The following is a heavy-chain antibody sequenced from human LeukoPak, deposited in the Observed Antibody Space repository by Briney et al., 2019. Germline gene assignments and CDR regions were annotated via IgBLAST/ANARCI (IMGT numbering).Heavy chain of an antibody. Sequence: ASVKVSCKASGYIFTDYYMHWVRQAPGQELEWMGWINPNSGGTNYAQKFQGRVTMTRDTSISTAYMELSRLRSDDTAVYYCARDSKLRYFDWSDAFDIWGQGTMVTVSS. V-gene: IGHV1-2*02. J-gene: IGHJ3*02. D-gene: IGHD3-9*01. CDR2: INPNSGGT. CDR3: ARDSKLRYFDWSDAFDI. CDR1: GYIFTDYY.